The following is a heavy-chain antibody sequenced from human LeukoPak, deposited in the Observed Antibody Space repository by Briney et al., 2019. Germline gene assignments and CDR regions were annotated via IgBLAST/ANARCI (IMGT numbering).Heavy chain of an antibody. J-gene: IGHJ4*02. CDR3: ARAGLTWWDLPDS. D-gene: IGHD1-26*01. Sequence: ASVKVSCKASGYTFTSYYMHWVRQAPGQGLEWMGIINPSGGSTSYAQKFQGRVTMTTDTSTSTAYMELRSLRSDDTAIYYCARAGLTWWDLPDSWGQGTLVTVSS. CDR2: INPSGGST. CDR1: GYTFTSYY. V-gene: IGHV1-46*01.